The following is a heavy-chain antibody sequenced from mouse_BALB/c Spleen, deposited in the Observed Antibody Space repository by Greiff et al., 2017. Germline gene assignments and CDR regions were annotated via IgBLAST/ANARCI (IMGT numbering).Heavy chain of an antibody. CDR1: GFSLTGYG. CDR3: ARGGVRPTYYYAMDY. V-gene: IGHV2-6-7*02. CDR2: IWGDGST. D-gene: IGHD2-14*01. J-gene: IGHJ4*01. Sequence: VQLQESGPGLVAPSQSLSITCTVSGFSLTGYGVNWVRQPPGKGLEWLGMIWGDGSTDYNSALKSRLSISKDNSKSQVFLKMNSLQTDDTARYYCARGGVRPTYYYAMDYWGQGTSVTVSS.